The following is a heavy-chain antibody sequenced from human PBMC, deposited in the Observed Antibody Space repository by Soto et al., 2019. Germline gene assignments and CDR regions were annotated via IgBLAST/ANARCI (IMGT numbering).Heavy chain of an antibody. CDR3: ARSPLLQTLSDRFYYGMDV. CDR2: ISAYNGNT. Sequence: QVQLVQSGAEVKKPGASVKVSCKASGYTFTSYGISWVRQAPGQGLEWMGWISAYNGNTNYAQKLQGRVTMTTDTSTSTAYMKLRSQRSDDTAVYYCARSPLLQTLSDRFYYGMDVWGQGNTVTVSS. D-gene: IGHD1-26*01. J-gene: IGHJ6*02. V-gene: IGHV1-18*01. CDR1: GYTFTSYG.